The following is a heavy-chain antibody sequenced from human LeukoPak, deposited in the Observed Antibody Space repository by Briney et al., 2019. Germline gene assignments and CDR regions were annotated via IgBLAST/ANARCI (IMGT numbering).Heavy chain of an antibody. Sequence: KTSETLSLTCTVSGGSISSSSYYWGWIRQPPGKGLEWIGSIYYSGSTYYDPSLKSRVTISVDTSKNQFSLKLSSVTAADTAMYYCARHGRYYYGSGSYMYYFDYWGQGTLVTVSS. CDR2: IYYSGST. D-gene: IGHD3-10*01. CDR3: ARHGRYYYGSGSYMYYFDY. J-gene: IGHJ4*02. V-gene: IGHV4-39*01. CDR1: GGSISSSSYY.